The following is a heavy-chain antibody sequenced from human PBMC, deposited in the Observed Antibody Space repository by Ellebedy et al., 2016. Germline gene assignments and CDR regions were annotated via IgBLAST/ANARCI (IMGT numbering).Heavy chain of an antibody. J-gene: IGHJ6*02. V-gene: IGHV3-21*01. CDR3: ARDGRYYYGMDV. Sequence: GESLKISXAASGFTFSSYSMNWVRQAPGKGLEWVSSISSSSSYIYYADSVKGRFTISRDNAKNSLYLQMNSLRAEDTAVYYCARDGRYYYGMDVWGQGTTVTVSS. CDR2: ISSSSSYI. CDR1: GFTFSSYS.